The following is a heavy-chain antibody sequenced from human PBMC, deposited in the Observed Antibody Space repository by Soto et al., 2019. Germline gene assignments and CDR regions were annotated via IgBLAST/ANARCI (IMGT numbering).Heavy chain of an antibody. CDR2: ISDSGGRT. Sequence: XVCLRLSCAASGFSFSTYAVSGVRQAPGKGLEWVSTISDSGGRTYYAASVKGRFTISRDNSKNTLFLLMNSLSAEDTAQYYCAKFHGSGTYYNFPDYCGQRTLVTVSS. CDR1: GFSFSTYA. J-gene: IGHJ4*02. CDR3: AKFHGSGTYYNFPDY. D-gene: IGHD3-10*01. V-gene: IGHV3-23*01.